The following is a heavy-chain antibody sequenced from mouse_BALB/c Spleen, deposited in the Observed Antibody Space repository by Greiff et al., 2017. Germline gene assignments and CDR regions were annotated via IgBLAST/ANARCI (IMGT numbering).Heavy chain of an antibody. V-gene: IGHV5-17*02. Sequence: EVNLVESGGGLVQPGGSRKLSCAASGFTFSSFGMHWVRQAPEKGLEWVAYISSGSSTIYYADTVKGRFTISRDNPKNTLFLQMTSLRSEDTAMYYCARRGSSFPWFAYWGQGTLVTVSA. CDR3: ARRGSSFPWFAY. J-gene: IGHJ3*01. D-gene: IGHD1-1*01. CDR2: ISSGSSTI. CDR1: GFTFSSFG.